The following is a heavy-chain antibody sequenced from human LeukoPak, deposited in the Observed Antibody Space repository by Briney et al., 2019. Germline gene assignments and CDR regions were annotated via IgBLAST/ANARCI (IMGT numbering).Heavy chain of an antibody. V-gene: IGHV4-59*12. D-gene: IGHD6-13*01. CDR1: GGSISSYY. CDR2: IYYSGST. CDR3: ARVGRQAGHFDY. J-gene: IGHJ4*02. Sequence: KPSETLSLTCTVSGGSISSYYWSWIRQPPGKGLEWIGYIYYSGSTNYNPSLKSRVTISVDKSKNQFSLKLSSVTAADTAVYYCARVGRQAGHFDYWGQGTLVTVSS.